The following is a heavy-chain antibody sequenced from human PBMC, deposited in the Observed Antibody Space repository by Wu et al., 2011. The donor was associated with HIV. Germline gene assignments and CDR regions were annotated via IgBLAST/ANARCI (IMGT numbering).Heavy chain of an antibody. Sequence: QVQLVQSGAEVKKPGSSVKVSCKASGGTFSSYAISWVRQAPGQGLEWMGGIIPIFGTANYAQKFQGRVTITTDESTSTAYMELSSLRSEDTAVYYCARDDGGYQHYYYYYGMDVWGQGTTVTVSS. CDR3: ARDDGGYQHYYYYYGMDV. V-gene: IGHV1-69*01. CDR2: IIPIFGTA. CDR1: GGTFSSYA. D-gene: IGHD2-2*01. J-gene: IGHJ6*02.